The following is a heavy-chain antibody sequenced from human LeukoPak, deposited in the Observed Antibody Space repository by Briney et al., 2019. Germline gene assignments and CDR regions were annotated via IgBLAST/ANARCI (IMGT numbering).Heavy chain of an antibody. J-gene: IGHJ1*01. CDR2: ISYDGSNK. CDR1: GFTFSSYG. Sequence: TGGSLSLSCAASGFTFSSYGMHWVRQAPGKGLEWEAVISYDGSNKYYADSVNDRFTIYRDNSKNTLYLQMNSLRAEDTVVYYCTKEAEGYDSSGYYSLEAVFQQWGQGTLVTVSS. CDR3: TKEAEGYDSSGYYSLEAVFQQ. D-gene: IGHD3-22*01. V-gene: IGHV3-30*18.